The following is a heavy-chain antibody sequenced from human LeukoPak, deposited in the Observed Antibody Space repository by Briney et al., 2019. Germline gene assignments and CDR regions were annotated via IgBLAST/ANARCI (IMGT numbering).Heavy chain of an antibody. CDR1: GGTFSSYA. V-gene: IGHV1-69*06. CDR2: IIPIFGTA. D-gene: IGHD2-15*01. Sequence: SVKVSCKASGGTFSSYAISWVRQAPGQGLEWMGGIIPIFGTANYAQKFQGRVTITADKSTSTAYMELSSLRSEDTAVYYCARDHRIVVVAAMEFDYWGQGTLVTVSS. J-gene: IGHJ4*02. CDR3: ARDHRIVVVAAMEFDY.